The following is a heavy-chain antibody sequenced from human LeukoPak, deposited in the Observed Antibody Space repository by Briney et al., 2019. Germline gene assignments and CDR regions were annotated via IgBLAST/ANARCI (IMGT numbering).Heavy chain of an antibody. D-gene: IGHD6-19*01. V-gene: IGHV3-23*01. CDR2: ISGSGGGT. J-gene: IGHJ4*02. CDR3: AKERYSSGDFDY. CDR1: GFTFSSYA. Sequence: GGSLSLSCAASGFTFSSYAMSWVRQAPGKGLEWVSAISGSGGGTYYADSVKGRFTISRDNSKKVLYLQMNSLRVEDTALYYCAKERYSSGDFDYWGQGTLVTVSS.